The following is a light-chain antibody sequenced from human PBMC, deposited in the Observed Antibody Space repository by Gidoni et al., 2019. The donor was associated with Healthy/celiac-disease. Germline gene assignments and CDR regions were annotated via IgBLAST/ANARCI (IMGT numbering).Light chain of an antibody. V-gene: IGKV1-5*03. CDR1: QRLSSW. Sequence: DIQMTQSPSTLSTSVGARVTIPCRASQRLSSWLAWYQQKPGKAPKLLIYKASSLESGVPSRFSGSGSGTEFTLTISSLQPDDFATYYCQQSNSYSPLTFGGGTKVEIK. J-gene: IGKJ4*01. CDR2: KAS. CDR3: QQSNSYSPLT.